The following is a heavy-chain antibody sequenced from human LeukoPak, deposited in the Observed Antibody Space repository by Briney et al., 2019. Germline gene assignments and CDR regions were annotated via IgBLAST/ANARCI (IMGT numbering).Heavy chain of an antibody. D-gene: IGHD2-15*01. CDR2: IYSGGST. CDR1: GFTVSSNY. CDR3: AKDLVVVAAEYYFDY. J-gene: IGHJ4*02. V-gene: IGHV3-53*05. Sequence: GGSLRLSCAASGFTVSSNYMSWVRQAPGKGLEWVSVIYSGGSTYYADSVKGRFTISRDNSKNTLYLQMNSLRAVDTAVYYCAKDLVVVAAEYYFDYWGQGTLVTVSS.